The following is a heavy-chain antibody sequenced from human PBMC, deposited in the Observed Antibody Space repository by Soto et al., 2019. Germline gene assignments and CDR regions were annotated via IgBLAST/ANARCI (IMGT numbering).Heavy chain of an antibody. CDR3: AKLGTMGVFDN. CDR1: GFTFSSYA. CDR2: ITFRGDYT. Sequence: EVQLLESGGGLVQPGGSLRLSCAASGFTFSSYAMSWVRQAPGKGLEWLASITFRGDYTYYADSVKGRFTLSRDNSRNRLDLQMDSLKVEDTALYYCAKLGTMGVFDNWGQGTLLIVSS. V-gene: IGHV3-23*01. D-gene: IGHD1-26*01. J-gene: IGHJ4*02.